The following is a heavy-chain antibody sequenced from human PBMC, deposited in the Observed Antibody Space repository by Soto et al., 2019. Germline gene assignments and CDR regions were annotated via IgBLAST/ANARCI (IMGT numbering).Heavy chain of an antibody. V-gene: IGHV4-34*01. Sequence: PSETVSLTCGVYGGSFSGYYWNWIRQPPGKGLEWIGEINHSGDTSYNPSLESRVTISVDTSKNQFSLNVRSVTAADTAVYYCARGQYYYDSSGYDYWGQGTLVTVSS. D-gene: IGHD3-22*01. CDR1: GGSFSGYY. CDR2: INHSGDT. J-gene: IGHJ4*02. CDR3: ARGQYYYDSSGYDY.